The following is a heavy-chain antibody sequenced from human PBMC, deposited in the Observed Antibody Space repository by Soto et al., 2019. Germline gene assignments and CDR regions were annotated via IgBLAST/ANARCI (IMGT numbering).Heavy chain of an antibody. CDR1: GASISTYY. D-gene: IGHD3-9*01. CDR2: IYSSGST. Sequence: PSETLSLTCTVSGASISTYYWSWIRQTAEKRLEWIGRIYSSGSTIYSPSLKSRVTMSLDTSKNRFSLKLTSVSAADTAVYYCARGFGSDWYYFDSWGQGILVTVSS. V-gene: IGHV4-4*07. J-gene: IGHJ4*02. CDR3: ARGFGSDWYYFDS.